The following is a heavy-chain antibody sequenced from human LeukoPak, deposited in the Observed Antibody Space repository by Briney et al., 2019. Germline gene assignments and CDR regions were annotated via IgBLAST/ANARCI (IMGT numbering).Heavy chain of an antibody. Sequence: GGSLRLSCVASGFAFNTYWMNWVRQAPGRGLEWVGNIRDDESEINYVDSVKGRFTISRDNAKNSLYLQMISLRAEDTAVYYCARCGTPNNYYGYGVDVWGQGTTVIVSS. V-gene: IGHV3-7*05. CDR1: GFAFNTYW. J-gene: IGHJ6*02. D-gene: IGHD1-26*01. CDR3: ARCGTPNNYYGYGVDV. CDR2: IRDDESEI.